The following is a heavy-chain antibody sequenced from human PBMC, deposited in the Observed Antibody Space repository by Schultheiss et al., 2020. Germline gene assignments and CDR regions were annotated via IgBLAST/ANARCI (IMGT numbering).Heavy chain of an antibody. J-gene: IGHJ6*02. CDR1: GFTFYDAW. V-gene: IGHV3-15*01. D-gene: IGHD2-15*01. CDR3: TTDRYLGSWFRPHDDYYRLDV. CDR2: IKTKTDAETT. Sequence: GGSLRLSCVASGFTFYDAWMAWVRQAPGKGLEWIGRIKTKTDAETTDYAAPLVGRFTISRDDSKNTLYLQMNSLQIEDTALYYCTTDRYLGSWFRPHDDYYRLDVWGQGTTVTVSS.